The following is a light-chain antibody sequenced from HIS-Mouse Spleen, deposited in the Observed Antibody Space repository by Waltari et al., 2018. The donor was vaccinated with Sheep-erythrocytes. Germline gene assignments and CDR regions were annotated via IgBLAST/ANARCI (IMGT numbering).Light chain of an antibody. CDR1: QSVSSY. Sequence: EIVLTHSPPTLSLSPGETATLSCRASQSVSSYLAWYHQKPGQAPRLLIYDASNRATGIPARFSGSGSGTDFTLTISSLEPEDFAVYYCQQRSNWPPITFGQGTRLEIK. CDR2: DAS. V-gene: IGKV3-11*01. J-gene: IGKJ5*01. CDR3: QQRSNWPPIT.